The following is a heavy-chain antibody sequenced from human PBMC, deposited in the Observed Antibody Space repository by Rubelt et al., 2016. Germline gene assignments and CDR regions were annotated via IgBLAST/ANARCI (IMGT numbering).Heavy chain of an antibody. Sequence: QVQLVQSGAEVKKPGSSVKVSCKASGGTFSSYAISWVRQAPGQGLEWMGGIIPIFGTANYAQKFQGSVTITADESTSTAYMELSSLRSEDTAVYYCARDVGRWTGTTYYYYGMDVWGQGTTVTVSS. D-gene: IGHD1-7*01. J-gene: IGHJ6*02. CDR1: GGTFSSYA. CDR3: ARDVGRWTGTTYYYYGMDV. CDR2: IIPIFGTA. V-gene: IGHV1-69*01.